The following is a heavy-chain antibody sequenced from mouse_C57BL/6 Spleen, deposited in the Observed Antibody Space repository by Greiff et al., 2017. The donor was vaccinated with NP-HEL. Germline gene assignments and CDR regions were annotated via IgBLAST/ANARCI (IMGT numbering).Heavy chain of an antibody. J-gene: IGHJ1*03. CDR2: IHPNSGST. D-gene: IGHD1-1*02. V-gene: IGHV1-64*01. CDR3: ARGDYGHWYFDV. Sequence: QVQLQQSGAELVKPGASVKLSCKASGYTFTSYWMHWVKQRPGQGLEWIGMIHPNSGSTNYNEKFKSKATLTVDKSSSTAYMQLSSLTSEDSAVYYCARGDYGHWYFDVWGTGTTVTVSS. CDR1: GYTFTSYW.